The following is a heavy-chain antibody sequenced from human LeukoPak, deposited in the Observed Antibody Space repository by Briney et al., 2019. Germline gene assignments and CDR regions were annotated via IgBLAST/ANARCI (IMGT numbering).Heavy chain of an antibody. Sequence: GGSLRLSCVASGFTFSSHWMSWVRQAPGKGLEWAANMNQDGSEENYVDSVKGRFSISRDNAKNSLYLQMNSLRAEDTAVYYCVRGRGYSTFDYWGQGSLVTVSS. CDR1: GFTFSSHW. CDR2: MNQDGSEE. V-gene: IGHV3-7*01. D-gene: IGHD3-22*01. CDR3: VRGRGYSTFDY. J-gene: IGHJ4*02.